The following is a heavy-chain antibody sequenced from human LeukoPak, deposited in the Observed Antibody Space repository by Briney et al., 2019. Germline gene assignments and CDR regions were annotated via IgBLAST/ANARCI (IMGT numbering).Heavy chain of an antibody. CDR1: GFTFSSYA. V-gene: IGHV3-23*01. D-gene: IGHD6-19*01. CDR3: AKDQIGWAPGYVSGPLDQ. J-gene: IGHJ4*02. Sequence: PGGSLRLSCAASGFTFSSYAMNWVRQAPGKGLEWVSTISGGGGSKYYAASVQGRFTISRDNSKNTVYLQMTSLRTEDTAVYYCAKDQIGWAPGYVSGPLDQWGQGTLVTVSS. CDR2: ISGGGGSK.